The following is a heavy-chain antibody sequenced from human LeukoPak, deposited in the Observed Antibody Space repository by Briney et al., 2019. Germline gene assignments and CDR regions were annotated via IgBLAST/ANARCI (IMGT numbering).Heavy chain of an antibody. Sequence: PGGSLRLSCAASGFTFSSYAMSWVRQAPEKGLEWVANIKQDGSERYYVDSVRGRFTISRDNAKNSLYLQMNSLRVDDTAVYYCATFSRQQLLVDVFDIWGQGTMVTVST. CDR2: IKQDGSER. D-gene: IGHD6-13*01. J-gene: IGHJ3*02. CDR1: GFTFSSYA. CDR3: ATFSRQQLLVDVFDI. V-gene: IGHV3-7*01.